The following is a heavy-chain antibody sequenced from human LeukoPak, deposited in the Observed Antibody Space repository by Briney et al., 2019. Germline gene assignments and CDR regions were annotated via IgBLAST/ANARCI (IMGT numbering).Heavy chain of an antibody. V-gene: IGHV3-33*01. CDR1: GFTFSSYD. CDR3: AREASDAFDI. Sequence: PGRSLRLSCAASGFTFSSYDMHWVRQAPGKGLEWVALIWYDGSNKNYADSMKGRFTISRDNSKNTLFLQMNSLRAEDTAVYYCAREASDAFDIWGQGTMVTVSS. CDR2: IWYDGSNK. J-gene: IGHJ3*02.